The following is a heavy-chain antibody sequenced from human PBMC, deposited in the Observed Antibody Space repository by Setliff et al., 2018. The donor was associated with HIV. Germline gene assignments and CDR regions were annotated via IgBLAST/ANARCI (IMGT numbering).Heavy chain of an antibody. CDR3: ARAKATRQARPTNCFDP. V-gene: IGHV1-69*13. J-gene: IGHJ5*02. CDR2: IIPMFVTA. Sequence: GASVKVSCKASGGNFRSYAFSWVRQAPGQGLEWMGGIIPMFVTANYAQKFQDRVTITADESTSTAYMELSSLRFEDTAVYYCARAKATRQARPTNCFDPWGQGTLVTVSS. D-gene: IGHD1-1*01. CDR1: GGNFRSYA.